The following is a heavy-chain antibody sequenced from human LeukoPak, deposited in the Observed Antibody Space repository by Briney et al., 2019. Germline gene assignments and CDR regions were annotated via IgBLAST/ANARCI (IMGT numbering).Heavy chain of an antibody. J-gene: IGHJ6*02. CDR3: ARDDSDSSGWTPYYYYYYGMDV. D-gene: IGHD6-19*01. Sequence: GGSLRLSCAASGVTLSTYAMSWARQAPGKGLEWVSGISSSGSGDNTYYADSVKGRFTISRDNSKNTLYLQMNSLRAEDTAVYYCARDDSDSSGWTPYYYYYYGMDVWGQGTTVTVSS. V-gene: IGHV3-23*01. CDR2: ISSSGSGDNT. CDR1: GVTLSTYA.